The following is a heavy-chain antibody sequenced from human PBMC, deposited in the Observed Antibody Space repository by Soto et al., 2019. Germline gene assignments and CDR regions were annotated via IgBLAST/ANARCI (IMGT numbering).Heavy chain of an antibody. CDR3: ATRPPQIVVTLLPFPS. Sequence: PSETMSLTCTVSGASVSSGTYYWSWIRQHPGKGLEWIGYISYSGSTNYNQSLKSRVTISVDKPNNQFSLKLTSMTGADTAFFYCATRPPQIVVTLLPFPSWGQGTPVTVSS. J-gene: IGHJ5*02. V-gene: IGHV4-61*01. CDR2: ISYSGST. CDR1: GASVSSGTYY. D-gene: IGHD2-2*01.